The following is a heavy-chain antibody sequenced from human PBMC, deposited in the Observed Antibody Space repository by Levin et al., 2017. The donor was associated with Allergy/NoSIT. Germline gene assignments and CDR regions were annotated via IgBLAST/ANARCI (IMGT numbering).Heavy chain of an antibody. CDR3: ARHVGKWGFDY. D-gene: IGHD1-26*01. CDR1: GGSISGYY. CDR2: FYYNGNA. Sequence: SETLSLTCTVSGGSISGYYWSWIRQPPGKGLEWIGNFYYNGNAKNNPSLRSRVTISVDISNNQFSLKVNSVTATDTAVYYCARHVGKWGFDYWGQGALVTVSS. J-gene: IGHJ4*02. V-gene: IGHV4-59*08.